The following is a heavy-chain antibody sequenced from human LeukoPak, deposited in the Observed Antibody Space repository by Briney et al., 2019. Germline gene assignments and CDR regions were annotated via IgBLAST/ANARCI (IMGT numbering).Heavy chain of an antibody. CDR1: GYTFTSYD. D-gene: IGHD2-15*01. Sequence: ASVKVSCKASGYTFTSYDINWVRQATGQGLEWMGWMNPNSGNTGYAQRFQGRVTMTRNTSISTAYMELSSLRSEDTAVYYCARDCSGGSCYNWIDPWGQGTLVTVSS. V-gene: IGHV1-8*01. CDR3: ARDCSGGSCYNWIDP. CDR2: MNPNSGNT. J-gene: IGHJ5*02.